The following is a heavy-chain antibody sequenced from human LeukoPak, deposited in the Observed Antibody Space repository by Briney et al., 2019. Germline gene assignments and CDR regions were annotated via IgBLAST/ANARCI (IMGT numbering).Heavy chain of an antibody. J-gene: IGHJ5*02. D-gene: IGHD6-19*01. Sequence: SETLSLTCTVSGGSISSYYWSWIRQPPGKGLEWIGYIYYSGSTNYNPSPKSRVTISVDTSKNQFSLKLSSVTAADTAVYYCASSGWYGGWFDPWGQGTLVTVSS. CDR1: GGSISSYY. CDR3: ASSGWYGGWFDP. V-gene: IGHV4-59*08. CDR2: IYYSGST.